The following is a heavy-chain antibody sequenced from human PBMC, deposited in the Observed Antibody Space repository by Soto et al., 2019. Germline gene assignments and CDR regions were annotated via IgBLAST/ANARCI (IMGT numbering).Heavy chain of an antibody. CDR1: GGSIRSSNSY. J-gene: IGHJ5*01. V-gene: IGHV4-30-4*01. Sequence: QVQLQESGPGLVKPSQTLSLVCTVSGGSIRSSNSYWSWIRQPPGKGLEWIGYIHNTGGIYYNPSLKSRVTRSLDASKNQFSLRLSSVTAADTAVYYCATVYDKTYCWFDPWGQGTPVTVSS. CDR3: ATVYDKTYCWFDP. CDR2: IHNTGGI. D-gene: IGHD3-22*01.